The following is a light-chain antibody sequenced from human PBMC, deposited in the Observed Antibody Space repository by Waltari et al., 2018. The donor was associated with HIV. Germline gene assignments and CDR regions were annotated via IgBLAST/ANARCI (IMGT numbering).Light chain of an antibody. CDR3: QQRSNWPPRLT. J-gene: IGKJ4*01. V-gene: IGKV3-11*01. CDR2: DAS. CDR1: QSVSSY. Sequence: EIVLPQSPATLSLSPGERATLSCRASQSVSSYLAWYQQKPGQAPRLLISDASNRATGIPARFSGSGSGTDFTLTISSLEPEDSAVYYCQQRSNWPPRLTFGGGTKVGIK.